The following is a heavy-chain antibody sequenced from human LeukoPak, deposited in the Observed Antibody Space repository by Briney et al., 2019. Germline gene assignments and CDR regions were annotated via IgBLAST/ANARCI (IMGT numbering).Heavy chain of an antibody. V-gene: IGHV3-23*01. CDR1: GFTFSYYT. CDR3: ARIGGSATSGDF. D-gene: IGHD2-15*01. Sequence: GGSLRLSCKDSGFTFSYYTMTWVRQAPGKGLEWISGIVSSGGVTYYADSVKGRFTVTRDNSKNTLYLHMDSLRAEDTALYYCARIGGSATSGDFWGQGTLVTVSS. J-gene: IGHJ4*02. CDR2: IVSSGGVT.